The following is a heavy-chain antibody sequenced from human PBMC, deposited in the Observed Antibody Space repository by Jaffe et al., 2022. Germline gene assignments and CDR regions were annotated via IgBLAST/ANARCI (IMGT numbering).Heavy chain of an antibody. V-gene: IGHV3-48*03. CDR1: GFTFSNSE. CDR3: ARDIRPGIRVTGTPQPRGAFDI. D-gene: IGHD2-21*02. Sequence: EGQLVESGGGLVQPGGSLRLSCEGSGFTFSNSEINWVRQAPGRGLEWISYISTTGTSIAYADSVRGRFTISRDNAKKSLYLEMSSLRVEDTAVYYCARDIRPGIRVTGTPQPRGAFDIWGQGTMVTVSS. CDR2: ISTTGTSI. J-gene: IGHJ3*02.